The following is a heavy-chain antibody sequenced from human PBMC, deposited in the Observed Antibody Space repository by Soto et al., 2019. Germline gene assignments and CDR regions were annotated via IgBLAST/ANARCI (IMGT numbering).Heavy chain of an antibody. D-gene: IGHD5-18*01. J-gene: IGHJ3*02. V-gene: IGHV3-23*01. Sequence: PGGSLRLSCAASGFTFSTYAMSWVRQAPGKGLEWVSAVSGSGGTTNYADSVKARFTISRDNSKNTLYLQMNSLRAEDTAVYYCAVRDLKGVTARSFDIWGQGTMVTVSS. CDR3: AVRDLKGVTARSFDI. CDR1: GFTFSTYA. CDR2: VSGSGGTT.